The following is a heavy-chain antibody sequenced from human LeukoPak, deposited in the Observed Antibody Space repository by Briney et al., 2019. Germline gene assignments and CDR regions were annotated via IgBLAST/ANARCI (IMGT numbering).Heavy chain of an antibody. CDR2: ISGTGGYT. J-gene: IGHJ4*02. D-gene: IGHD3-10*01. CDR1: GFTFSSYA. V-gene: IGHV3-23*01. Sequence: GGSLRLSCGASGFTFSSYAMTWVRQAPGKGLEWVSAISGTGGYTYYADSVKGRFTISRDNSKNTLYLQMNSLRAEDTAVYYCARVTYGSGTYGAFDYWGQGTLVTVSS. CDR3: ARVTYGSGTYGAFDY.